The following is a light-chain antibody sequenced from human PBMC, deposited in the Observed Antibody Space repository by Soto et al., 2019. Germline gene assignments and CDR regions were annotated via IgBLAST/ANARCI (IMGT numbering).Light chain of an antibody. Sequence: EIVLTQSPGTLSLSPGERATLSCRASQSVSSSYLAWYQQKPGQAPRPLIYGASSRATGIPDTFSGSVSGTDFTLTISRLEPEDFAVYYCQQYGSSPLFTFGPGTKVDIK. J-gene: IGKJ3*01. CDR1: QSVSSSY. CDR3: QQYGSSPLFT. CDR2: GAS. V-gene: IGKV3-20*01.